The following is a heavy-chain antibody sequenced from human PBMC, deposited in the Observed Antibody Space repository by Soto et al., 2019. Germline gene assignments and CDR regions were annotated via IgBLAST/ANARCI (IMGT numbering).Heavy chain of an antibody. J-gene: IGHJ5*02. CDR2: IYYSGST. D-gene: IGHD2-8*01. CDR3: ARAGDCTNGVCHWWSWFDP. Sequence: QVQLQESGPGLVKPSETLSLTCTVSGGSISSYYWSWIRQPPGKGLEWIGYIYYSGSTNYNPSLQIRVSRSVDTSKNQFHLKLSSVTAADTAVYYCARAGDCTNGVCHWWSWFDPWGQGTLVTVSS. CDR1: GGSISSYY. V-gene: IGHV4-59*01.